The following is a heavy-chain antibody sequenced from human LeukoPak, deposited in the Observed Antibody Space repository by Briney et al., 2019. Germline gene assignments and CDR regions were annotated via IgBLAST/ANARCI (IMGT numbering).Heavy chain of an antibody. V-gene: IGHV3-49*04. D-gene: IGHD3-10*02. CDR2: IRSKALYGTS. J-gene: IGHJ4*02. CDR3: VRESVRDYYFDY. Sequence: GGSVSLSCTGSGFRFGGYALSWVRQAPGKGLEWVGFIRSKALYGTSEYAASVEGRFSISRDDSNNIAYLQMNSLKTDDTAVYFCVRESVRDYYFDYWGQGTLVTVSS. CDR1: GFRFGGYA.